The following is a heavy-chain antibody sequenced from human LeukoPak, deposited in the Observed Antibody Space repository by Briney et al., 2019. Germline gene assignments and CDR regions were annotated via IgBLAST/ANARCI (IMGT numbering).Heavy chain of an antibody. CDR3: ARVGYSYVINDWSRTGLGAYPTKYYYHMDV. CDR1: GGSFSGYY. J-gene: IGHJ6*03. Sequence: SETLSLTCAVYGGSFSGYYWSRIRQPPGKGLEWIGEINHSGSTNYNPSLKSRVTISGDTSKNQFSLKLSSVTAADTAVYFCARVGYSYVINDWSRTGLGAYPTKYYYHMDVWGKGTTVIVSS. D-gene: IGHD5-18*01. V-gene: IGHV4-34*01. CDR2: INHSGST.